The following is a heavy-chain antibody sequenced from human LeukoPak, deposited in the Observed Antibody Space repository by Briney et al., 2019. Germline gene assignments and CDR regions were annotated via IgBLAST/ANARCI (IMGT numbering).Heavy chain of an antibody. CDR2: ISYDGSYK. CDR3: AKDRYSGLNTIDY. D-gene: IGHD6-13*01. Sequence: GGSLRLSCAASEFTFSTYGMHWVRQAPGKGLEWVAVISYDGSYKFYADSVKGRFTISRDNSKSTLYLQMSSLRAEDTAVYYCAKDRYSGLNTIDYWGQGTLVTVSS. CDR1: EFTFSTYG. J-gene: IGHJ4*02. V-gene: IGHV3-30*18.